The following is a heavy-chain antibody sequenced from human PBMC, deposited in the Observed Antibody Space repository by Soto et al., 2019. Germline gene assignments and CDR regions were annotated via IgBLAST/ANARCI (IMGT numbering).Heavy chain of an antibody. CDR2: ISYDGSNK. V-gene: IGHV3-30*18. D-gene: IGHD6-6*01. CDR1: GFTFSSYV. Sequence: LRLSCAASGFTFSSYVMHWVRQAPGKGLEWVAVISYDGSNKYYADSVKGRFTISRDNSKNTLYLQMNSLRAEDTAVYYCAKDLRTPYSSSFYYYYGMDVWGQGTTVTVSS. CDR3: AKDLRTPYSSSFYYYYGMDV. J-gene: IGHJ6*02.